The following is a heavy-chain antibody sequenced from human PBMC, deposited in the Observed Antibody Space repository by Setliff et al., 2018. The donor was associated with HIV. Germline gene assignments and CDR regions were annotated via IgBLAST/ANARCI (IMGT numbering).Heavy chain of an antibody. V-gene: IGHV3-21*01. D-gene: IGHD1-20*01. CDR1: AFTFSNYT. Sequence: AGGSLRLSCTASAFTFSNYTMNWVRQAPGKGLEWVSSISSSSTYIYYADSVKGRFTISRDNTKNSLYLQINSLRAEDTAVYYCARSYKWNYFDYWGQGTLVTVSS. CDR2: ISSSSTYI. CDR3: ARSYKWNYFDY. J-gene: IGHJ4*02.